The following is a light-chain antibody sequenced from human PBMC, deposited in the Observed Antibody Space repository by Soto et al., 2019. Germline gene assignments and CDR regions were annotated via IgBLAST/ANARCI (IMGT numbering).Light chain of an antibody. J-gene: IGLJ2*01. V-gene: IGLV1-40*01. CDR3: XSYDSSLSGSVV. Sequence: QSVLTQPPSVSGAPGQRVTISCTGSSSNIGAGYDVHWYQQLPGTAPKLLIYGNSNRPSGVLDRFSGSKSGTSASLAITGLQXXXEXXYYXXSYDSSLSGSVVFGGGTKLTVL. CDR1: SSNIGAGYD. CDR2: GNS.